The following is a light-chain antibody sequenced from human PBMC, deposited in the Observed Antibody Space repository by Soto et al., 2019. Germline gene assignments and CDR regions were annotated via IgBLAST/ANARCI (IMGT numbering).Light chain of an antibody. CDR2: GAS. Sequence: IIMFQSPATLSESQGERVTFSCRASQSISTNLAWYQQKPGQAPRLLIYGASTRDTHIPDRFSGTGSETEFTLSVSSLHSEDCASYYCLQYYDGPLGTFVGGTRVDSK. CDR1: QSISTN. V-gene: IGKV3-15*01. J-gene: IGKJ4*01. CDR3: LQYYDGPLGT.